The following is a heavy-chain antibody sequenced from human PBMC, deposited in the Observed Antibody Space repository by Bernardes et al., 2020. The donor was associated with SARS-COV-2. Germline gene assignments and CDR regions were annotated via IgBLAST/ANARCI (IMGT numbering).Heavy chain of an antibody. CDR3: VSVTWSPRDGLDV. V-gene: IGHV1-2*02. Sequence: ASVKVSCQASGYSFTMYHIHWVRQAPGQRLEWMGWIYPNTGDTEYAQKFRGRVTMTRDTPSTTAYMVLSGLGIDGTAVYFCVSVTWSPRDGLDVWGPGTLVTVSS. CDR2: IYPNTGDT. CDR1: GYSFTMYH. J-gene: IGHJ3*01. D-gene: IGHD3-3*01.